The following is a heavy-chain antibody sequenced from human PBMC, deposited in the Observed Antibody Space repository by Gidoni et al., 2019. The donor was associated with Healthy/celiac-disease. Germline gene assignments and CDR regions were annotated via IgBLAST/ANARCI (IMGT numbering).Heavy chain of an antibody. CDR2: INHSGST. Sequence: QVQLQQWGAGLLKPSETLSLTCAVYGGSFSGYYWSWIRQPPGKGLEWIGEINHSGSTNYNPSLKSRVTISVDTSKNQFSLKLSSVTAADTAVYYCARDLPRGFDYWGQGTLVTVSS. V-gene: IGHV4-34*01. D-gene: IGHD3-10*01. J-gene: IGHJ4*02. CDR1: GGSFSGYY. CDR3: ARDLPRGFDY.